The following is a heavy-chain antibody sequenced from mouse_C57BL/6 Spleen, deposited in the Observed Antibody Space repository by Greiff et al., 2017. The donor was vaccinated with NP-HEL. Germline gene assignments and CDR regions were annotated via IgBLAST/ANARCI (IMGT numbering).Heavy chain of an antibody. V-gene: IGHV1-53*01. CDR2: INPSNGGT. CDR1: GYTFTSYW. D-gene: IGHD1-1*01. J-gene: IGHJ1*03. Sequence: VQLQQSGTELVKPGASVKLSCKASGYTFTSYWMHWVKQRPGQGLEWIGNINPSNGGTNYNEKFKSKATLTVDKSSSTAYMQLSSLTSEDSAVYYCARKDDGSSHYWYFDVWGTGTTVTVSS. CDR3: ARKDDGSSHYWYFDV.